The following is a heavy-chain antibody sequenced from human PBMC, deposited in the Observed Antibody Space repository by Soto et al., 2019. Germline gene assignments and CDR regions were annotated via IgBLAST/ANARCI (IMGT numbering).Heavy chain of an antibody. V-gene: IGHV3-23*01. J-gene: IGHJ4*02. CDR1: GFTFSSYA. D-gene: IGHD2-8*01. CDR3: AKERDNGADRYYFDD. CDR2: ISGSGDST. Sequence: EVQLLESGGILVHPGGSLRLSCAASGFTFSSYAMTWVRQAPGKGLEWVSAISGSGDSTYYADSVKGRFTISRVQSKNTLYLQMHSLRAEDTAVYFCAKERDNGADRYYFDDWGQGTLVTVSS.